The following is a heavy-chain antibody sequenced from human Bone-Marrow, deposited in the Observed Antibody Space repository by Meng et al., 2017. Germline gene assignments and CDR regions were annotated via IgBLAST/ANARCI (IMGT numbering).Heavy chain of an antibody. V-gene: IGHV1-69*13. Sequence: SVKVSCKASGYTFTGYYMHWVRQAPGQGLEWMGGIIPIFGTANYAQKFQGRVTITADESTSTAYMELSSLRSEDTAVYYCARENSSPSSFFQLNWFDPWGQGTLVTVSS. CDR2: IIPIFGTA. CDR3: ARENSSPSSFFQLNWFDP. CDR1: GYTFTGYY. D-gene: IGHD6-13*01. J-gene: IGHJ5*02.